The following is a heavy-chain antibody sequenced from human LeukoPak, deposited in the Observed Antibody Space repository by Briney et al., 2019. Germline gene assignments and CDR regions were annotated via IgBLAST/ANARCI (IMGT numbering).Heavy chain of an antibody. CDR2: ISYDGSNK. V-gene: IGHV3-30*18. D-gene: IGHD3-22*01. CDR1: GFTFSSYG. CDR3: AKQNTRHYYDSSGYLDY. J-gene: IGHJ4*02. Sequence: PGGSLRLSCAASGFTFSSYGMHWVRQAPGKGLEWVAVISYDGSNKYYADSVKGRFTISRDNSKNTLYLQMNSLRAEDTAVYYCAKQNTRHYYDSSGYLDYRGQGTLVTVSS.